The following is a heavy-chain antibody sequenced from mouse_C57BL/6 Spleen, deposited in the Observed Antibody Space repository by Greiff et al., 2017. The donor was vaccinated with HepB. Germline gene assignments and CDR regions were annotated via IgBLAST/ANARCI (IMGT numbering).Heavy chain of an antibody. J-gene: IGHJ2*01. D-gene: IGHD1-1*01. V-gene: IGHV1-76*01. CDR1: GYTFTDYY. CDR3: ARSDYYGSSYGY. CDR2: IYPGSGNT. Sequence: VMLVESGAELVRPGASVKLSCKASGYTFTDYYINWVKQRPGQGLEWIARIYPGSGNTYYNEKFKGKATLTAEKSSSTAYMQLSSLTSEDSAVYFCARSDYYGSSYGYWGQGTTLTVSS.